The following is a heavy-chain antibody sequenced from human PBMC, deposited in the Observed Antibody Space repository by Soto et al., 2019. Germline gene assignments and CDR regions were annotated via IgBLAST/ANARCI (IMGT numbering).Heavy chain of an antibody. D-gene: IGHD5-18*01. CDR3: ATSRGYNYGVDV. CDR2: IGSSGTTI. V-gene: IGHV3-11*01. Sequence: QVQLVESGGGLVKPGGSLRLSCAASGFTFSDHYMSWIRQAPGKGLEGVAYIGSSGTTIVYADSVKGRFTISRDNARNSLLLQMSSPRAEDTAVYYCATSRGYNYGVDVWGQGTTVTVSS. J-gene: IGHJ6*02. CDR1: GFTFSDHY.